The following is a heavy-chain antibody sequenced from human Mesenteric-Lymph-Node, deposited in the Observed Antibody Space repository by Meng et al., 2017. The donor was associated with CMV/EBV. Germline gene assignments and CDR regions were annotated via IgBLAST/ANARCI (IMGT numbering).Heavy chain of an antibody. CDR1: GFTFGSYT. V-gene: IGHV3-48*04. CDR3: VRDQYCRSSSCQTSLYYYGMDV. D-gene: IGHD2-2*01. CDR2: IGTTSDTI. J-gene: IGHJ6*02. Sequence: GESLKISCAASGFTFGSYTMHWVRQAPGKGLEWVSFIGTTSDTIYYADSVRGRFSTSRDNAHSSLYLQMNSLRPEDTAVYYCVRDQYCRSSSCQTSLYYYGMDVWGQGTTVTVSS.